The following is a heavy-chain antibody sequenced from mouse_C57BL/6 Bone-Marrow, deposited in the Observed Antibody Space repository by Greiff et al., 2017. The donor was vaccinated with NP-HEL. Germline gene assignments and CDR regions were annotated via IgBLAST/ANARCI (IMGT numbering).Heavy chain of an antibody. CDR1: GYTFTDYE. CDR3: TRLFITTHWYFDG. D-gene: IGHD1-1*01. Sequence: VQLQQSGAELVRPGASVTLSCKASGYTFTDYEMHWVKQTPVHGLEWIGAIDPETGGTAYNQKFKGKAILTADKSSSTAYMELRSLTSEDAAVYYCTRLFITTHWYFDGWGTGTTVTVSS. J-gene: IGHJ1*03. CDR2: IDPETGGT. V-gene: IGHV1-15*01.